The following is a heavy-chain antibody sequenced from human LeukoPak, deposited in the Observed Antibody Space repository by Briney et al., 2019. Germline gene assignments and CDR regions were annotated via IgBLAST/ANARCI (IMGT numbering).Heavy chain of an antibody. CDR1: GGTFSSYA. J-gene: IGHJ4*02. V-gene: IGHV1-69*05. CDR2: IIPIFGTA. Sequence: SVKVSCKASGGTFSSYAISWVRQAPGQGLEWMGRIIPIFGTANYAQKFQGRVTITTDVSTSTAYMELSSLRSEDTAVYYCARDSVTTEGVFDYWGQGTLVTVSS. CDR3: ARDSVTTEGVFDY. D-gene: IGHD4-17*01.